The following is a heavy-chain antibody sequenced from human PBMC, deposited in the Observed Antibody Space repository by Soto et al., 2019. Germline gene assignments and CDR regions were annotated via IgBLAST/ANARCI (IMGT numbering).Heavy chain of an antibody. Sequence: PSETLSLTCTVSGGSISSSSYYWGWIRQPPGKGLEWIGSIYYSGSTYYNPSLKSRVTISVDTSKNQFSLKLSSVTAADTAVYYCAKTQSELRFLSRWGQGTLVTFSS. CDR3: AKTQSELRFLSR. CDR2: IYYSGST. J-gene: IGHJ4*02. CDR1: GGSISSSSYY. D-gene: IGHD3-3*01. V-gene: IGHV4-39*01.